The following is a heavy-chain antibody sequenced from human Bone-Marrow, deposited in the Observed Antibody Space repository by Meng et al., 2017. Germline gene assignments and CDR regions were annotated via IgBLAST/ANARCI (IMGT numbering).Heavy chain of an antibody. CDR2: IYNSGST. D-gene: IGHD2-21*01. J-gene: IGHJ4*02. V-gene: IGHV4-30-4*01. CDR3: AREGRSHQVGVSVY. Sequence: QVQLQEAGPGLVKPSQTRSRTGTVSGGSISSGEYYWSWIRQPPGKGLGWIGYIYNSGSTYYNPSLKSRVTISVDTSKNQFSLKLRFVTAADTAVYYCAREGRSHQVGVSVYWGQGNLVTVSS. CDR1: GGSISSGEYY.